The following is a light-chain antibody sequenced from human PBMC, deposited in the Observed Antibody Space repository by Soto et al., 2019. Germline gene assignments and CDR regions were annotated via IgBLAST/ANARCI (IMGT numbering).Light chain of an antibody. CDR2: GAS. J-gene: IGKJ4*01. CDR1: QSVRSH. Sequence: EKVMTQSPATLSVSPGERATLSCRASQSVRSHLAWYQQKPGQAPRLLIYGASTRATGIPARFSGSGSGTEFTLTISSLRSEDSAVYYCQQYSSWPLTFGGGTKVEIK. CDR3: QQYSSWPLT. V-gene: IGKV3-15*01.